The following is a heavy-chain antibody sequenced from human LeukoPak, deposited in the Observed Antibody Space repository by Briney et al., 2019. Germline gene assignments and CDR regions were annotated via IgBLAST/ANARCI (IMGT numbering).Heavy chain of an antibody. V-gene: IGHV3-23*01. D-gene: IGHD1-26*01. CDR3: AMINWWEQWAFDY. CDR2: ISGSGGST. CDR1: GFTFSSYA. Sequence: GGSLRLSCAASGFTFSSYAMSWVRQAPGKGLEWVSAISGSGGSTYYADSVKGRFTISRDNSKNTLYLQMNSLRAEDTAVYYCAMINWWEQWAFDYWGQGTLVTVSS. J-gene: IGHJ4*02.